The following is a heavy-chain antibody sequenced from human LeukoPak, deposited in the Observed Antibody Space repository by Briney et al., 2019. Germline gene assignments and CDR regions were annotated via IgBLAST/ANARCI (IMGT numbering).Heavy chain of an antibody. D-gene: IGHD3-10*01. CDR1: GGSFSGYY. Sequence: SETLSLTCAVYGGSFSGYYWSWIRQPPGKGLEWIGEINHSGSTNCNPSLKSRVTISVDTSKNQFSLKLSSVTAADTAVYYCARWFGESHDAFDIWGQGTMVTVSS. V-gene: IGHV4-34*01. CDR3: ARWFGESHDAFDI. J-gene: IGHJ3*02. CDR2: INHSGST.